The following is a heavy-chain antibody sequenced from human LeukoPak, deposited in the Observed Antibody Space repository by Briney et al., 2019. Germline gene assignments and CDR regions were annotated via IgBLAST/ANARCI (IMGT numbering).Heavy chain of an antibody. D-gene: IGHD3-3*01. CDR1: GFTFSSYG. Sequence: GGSLRLSCAASGFTFSSYGMHWVRQAPGKGLEWVAFIRYDGSNKYYADSVKGRFTISRDNSKNTLYLQMNSLRAEDTAVYYCAKRHYDFWSGYSSHAFDIWGQGTMVTVSS. CDR2: IRYDGSNK. J-gene: IGHJ3*02. V-gene: IGHV3-30*02. CDR3: AKRHYDFWSGYSSHAFDI.